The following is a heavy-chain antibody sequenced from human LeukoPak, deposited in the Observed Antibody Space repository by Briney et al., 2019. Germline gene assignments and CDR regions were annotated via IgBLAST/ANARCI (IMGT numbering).Heavy chain of an antibody. J-gene: IGHJ4*02. Sequence: ASVKVSCKASGYTFTGYYMHWVRQAPGQGLEWMGRINPNSGGTNYAQKFQGRVTMTTDTSTNTVYMELRSLRSDDTAVYFCVRDSLGGFCSTSDCVLGVYWGQGTLVTVSS. D-gene: IGHD2-2*01. CDR3: VRDSLGGFCSTSDCVLGVY. CDR1: GYTFTGYY. CDR2: INPNSGGT. V-gene: IGHV1-2*06.